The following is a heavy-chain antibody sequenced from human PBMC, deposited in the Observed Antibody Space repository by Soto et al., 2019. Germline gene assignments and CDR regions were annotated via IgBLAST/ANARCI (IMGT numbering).Heavy chain of an antibody. V-gene: IGHV1-18*01. J-gene: IGHJ3*02. Sequence: ASVKVSCKASGYTFTSYGISWVRQAPGQGREWMGWISAYNGNTNYAQKLQGRVTMTTDTSTSTAYMELRSLRSDDTAVYYCARDLGGYYYDSSGPDAFDIWGQGTMVTVSS. CDR2: ISAYNGNT. D-gene: IGHD3-22*01. CDR1: GYTFTSYG. CDR3: ARDLGGYYYDSSGPDAFDI.